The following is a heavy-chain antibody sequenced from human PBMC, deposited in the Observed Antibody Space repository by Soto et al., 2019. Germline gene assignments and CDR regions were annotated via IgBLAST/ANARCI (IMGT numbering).Heavy chain of an antibody. CDR1: GFTFSSYG. J-gene: IGHJ6*02. D-gene: IGHD3-9*01. CDR3: ARPFDGIYYYYGMDV. CDR2: IKQDGSEK. V-gene: IGHV3-7*01. Sequence: GGSLRLSCAASGFTFSSYGMSWVRQAPGKGLEWVANIKQDGSEKYYVDSVKGRFTISRDNAKNSLYLQMNSLRAEDTAVYYCARPFDGIYYYYGMDVWGQGTTVTVSS.